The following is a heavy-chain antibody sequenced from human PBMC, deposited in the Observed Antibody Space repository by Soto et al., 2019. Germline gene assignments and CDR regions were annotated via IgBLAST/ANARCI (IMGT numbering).Heavy chain of an antibody. D-gene: IGHD7-27*01. V-gene: IGHV3-23*01. Sequence: GGSLRLSCAASGFTFSIFAMSWVRQSPGKGLEWVSTISGSGGSTYYADAVKGRFSISRDNSMGTLYLQMKSLRVEDTAIYYCAKEVSLGSTVDLGYWGQGTLVTSPQ. CDR2: ISGSGGST. CDR1: GFTFSIFA. CDR3: AKEVSLGSTVDLGY. J-gene: IGHJ4*02.